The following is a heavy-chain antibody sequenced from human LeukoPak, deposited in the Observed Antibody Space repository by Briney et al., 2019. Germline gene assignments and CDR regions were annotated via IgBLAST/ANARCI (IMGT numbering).Heavy chain of an antibody. Sequence: PGGSLRLSCAASGFTFNNYAMSWVRQAPGKRLEWVSIIYSGGDTNFADSVKGRFAISRHSSKNTLYLQMNSLRAEDTAVYYCARGGFSGYDREAFDIWGQGTLITVSS. V-gene: IGHV3-53*04. CDR2: IYSGGDT. D-gene: IGHD5-12*01. CDR1: GFTFNNYA. CDR3: ARGGFSGYDREAFDI. J-gene: IGHJ3*02.